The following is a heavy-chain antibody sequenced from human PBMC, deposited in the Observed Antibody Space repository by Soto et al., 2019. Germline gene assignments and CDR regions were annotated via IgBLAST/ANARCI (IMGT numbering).Heavy chain of an antibody. J-gene: IGHJ3*01. V-gene: IGHV1-69*18. CDR2: IIPLFGTT. CDR1: GGTFSTYP. Sequence: QVHLVQSGAEVRKPGSSVKVSCKTSGGTFSTYPIYWVRQAPGQGLKWMGRIIPLFGTTKYAQNFQERVTITAEESTSTAHMELSSLRAEDTAVYYCARRLDDRADDDFDVWGEGTAVTVSA. D-gene: IGHD6-25*01. CDR3: ARRLDDRADDDFDV.